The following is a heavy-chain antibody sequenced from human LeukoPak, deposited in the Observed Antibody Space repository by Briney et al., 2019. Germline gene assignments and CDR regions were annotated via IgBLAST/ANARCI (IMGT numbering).Heavy chain of an antibody. Sequence: GGSLRLSCAASGFTFSSYTMTWVRQAPGNGLEWVSTIGGSASGTFYADSVKGRFTISRDNSKNTLYLQMNSLRAEDTAVYYCAKGGDGSYYSRADCWGQGTLVTVSS. CDR2: IGGSASGT. V-gene: IGHV3-23*01. CDR1: GFTFSSYT. D-gene: IGHD2-15*01. J-gene: IGHJ4*02. CDR3: AKGGDGSYYSRADC.